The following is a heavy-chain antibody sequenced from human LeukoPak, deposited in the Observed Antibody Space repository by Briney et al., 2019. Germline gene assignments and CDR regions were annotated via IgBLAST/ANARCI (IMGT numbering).Heavy chain of an antibody. D-gene: IGHD2-15*01. J-gene: IGHJ5*02. CDR3: ARRMVVAARRFNDWFDP. CDR1: TFTFSYYW. CDR2: INADGSEK. Sequence: GGSLRLSCAASTFTFSYYWMTWVRQAPGKELEWVANINADGSEKNYGDSVKGRFTISRDNAKKSLYLQMNSLRAEDTAVYYCARRMVVAARRFNDWFDPWGQGTLVTVSS. V-gene: IGHV3-7*01.